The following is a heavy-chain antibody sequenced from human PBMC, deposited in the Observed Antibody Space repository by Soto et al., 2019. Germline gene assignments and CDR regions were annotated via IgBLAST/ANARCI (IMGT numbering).Heavy chain of an antibody. V-gene: IGHV4-59*08. CDR1: GGSISSYY. CDR3: ARGYSYMIFDY. Sequence: SETLSLTCTVSGGSISSYYWSWIRQPPGKGLEWIGYIYYSVSTNYNPSLKSRVTISVDTSKNQFSLKLSSVTAADTAVYYCARGYSYMIFDYWGQGTLVTVSS. CDR2: IYYSVST. D-gene: IGHD5-18*01. J-gene: IGHJ4*02.